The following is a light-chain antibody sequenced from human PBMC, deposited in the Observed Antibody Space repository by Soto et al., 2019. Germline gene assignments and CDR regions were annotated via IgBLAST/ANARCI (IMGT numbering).Light chain of an antibody. V-gene: IGKV3-11*01. CDR2: DAS. CDR1: QSVSSY. J-gene: IGKJ1*01. CDR3: QQRSNWPT. Sequence: EVVLTQSPGSLSLSPGEXAXLSCRASQSVSSYLAWYQQKPGQAPRLLIYDASNRATGIPARFSGSGSGTDFTLTISSLEPEDFAVYYCQQRSNWPTFGQGTKVDNK.